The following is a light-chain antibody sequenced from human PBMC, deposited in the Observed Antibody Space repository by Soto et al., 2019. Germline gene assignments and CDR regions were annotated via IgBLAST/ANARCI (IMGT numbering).Light chain of an antibody. V-gene: IGKV3-20*01. J-gene: IGKJ1*01. CDR1: QSVSSSY. Sequence: EIVMTQSPATLSVSPGERATLSCRASQSVSSSYLAWYHQKPGQAPRLLVFGASIRDTGIPARFTGTGSGTDFTLTISRLESEDFAVYYCQQYGRSPGTFGQGTKVDIK. CDR2: GAS. CDR3: QQYGRSPGT.